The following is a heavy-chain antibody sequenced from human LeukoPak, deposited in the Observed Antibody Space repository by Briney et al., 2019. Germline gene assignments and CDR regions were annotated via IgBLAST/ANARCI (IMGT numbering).Heavy chain of an antibody. Sequence: GASVKVSCKASGYTFTSYGISWVRQAPGQGLEWMGWISAYNGNTNYAQKLQGRVTMTTDTSTSTAYMELRSLRSDDTAVYYRARWLEPSGYSGYGFDYWGQGTLVTVSS. J-gene: IGHJ4*02. CDR2: ISAYNGNT. CDR1: GYTFTSYG. V-gene: IGHV1-18*01. D-gene: IGHD5-12*01. CDR3: ARWLEPSGYSGYGFDY.